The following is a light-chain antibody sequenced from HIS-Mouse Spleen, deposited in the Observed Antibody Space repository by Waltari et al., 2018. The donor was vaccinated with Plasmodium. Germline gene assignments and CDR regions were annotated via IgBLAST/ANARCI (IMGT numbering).Light chain of an antibody. CDR3: CSYAGSYTYV. V-gene: IGLV2-11*01. J-gene: IGLJ1*01. CDR2: DVS. Sequence: QSALTQPRSVSGSPGQSVTISCTGTSSDVGGYNSVSWYQQHPGKAPKLMIYDVSKRPSGVPDRFSGSKSGNKASLTISGLQAEDEADYYCCSYAGSYTYVFGTGTKVTVL. CDR1: SSDVGGYNS.